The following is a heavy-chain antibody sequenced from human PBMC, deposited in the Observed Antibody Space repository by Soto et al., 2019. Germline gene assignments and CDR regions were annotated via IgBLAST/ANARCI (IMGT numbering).Heavy chain of an antibody. J-gene: IGHJ4*02. CDR1: GYTFTSYA. CDR3: ARNSGSYFDY. Sequence: ASVKVSCKASGYTFTSYAMHWVRQAPGQRLEWMGWINAGNGNTKYSQKFQGSVTITRDTSAITAYMELSSLRSEDTAVYYSARNSGSYFDYWGQGTLVTVSS. V-gene: IGHV1-3*01. CDR2: INAGNGNT. D-gene: IGHD1-26*01.